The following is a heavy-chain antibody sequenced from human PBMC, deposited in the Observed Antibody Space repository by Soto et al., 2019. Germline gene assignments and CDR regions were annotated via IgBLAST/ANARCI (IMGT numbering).Heavy chain of an antibody. V-gene: IGHV3-33*01. D-gene: IGHD3-16*01. CDR1: GFTFSSYG. CDR3: ARDRYYDYIWGSYEFDY. Sequence: ESGGGVVQPGRSLRLSCAASGFTFSSYGMHWVRQAPGKGLEWVAVIWYDGSNKYYADSVKGRFTISRDNSKNTLYLQMNSLRAEDTAVYYCARDRYYDYIWGSYEFDYWGQGTLVTVSS. J-gene: IGHJ4*02. CDR2: IWYDGSNK.